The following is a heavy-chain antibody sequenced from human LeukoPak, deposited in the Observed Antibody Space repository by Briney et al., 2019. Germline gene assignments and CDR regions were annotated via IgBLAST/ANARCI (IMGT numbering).Heavy chain of an antibody. V-gene: IGHV4-59*01. CDR3: ARESTPNYCSSTSCYTNWFEP. CDR1: GGSISSYY. D-gene: IGHD2-2*02. J-gene: IGHJ5*02. CDR2: IYYSGST. Sequence: SETLSLTCTVSGGSISSYYWSWIRQPPGKGLEWIGYIYYSGSTNYNPSLKSRVTISVDTSKNQFSLKLSSVTAADTAVYYCARESTPNYCSSTSCYTNWFEPWGQGTLVTASS.